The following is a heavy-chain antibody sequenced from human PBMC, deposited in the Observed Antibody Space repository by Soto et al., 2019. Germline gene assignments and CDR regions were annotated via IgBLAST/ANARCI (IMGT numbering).Heavy chain of an antibody. J-gene: IGHJ4*02. CDR2: ISGSGGST. V-gene: IGHV3-23*01. CDR1: GFTFSSYA. CDR3: ANLRRRQWLEIGGDY. Sequence: GGSLRLSCAASGFTFSSYAMSWVRQAPGKGLEWVSAISGSGGSTYYADSVKGRFTISRDNSKNTLYLQMNSLRSEDTAVYDGANLRRRQWLEIGGDYWGQGTLVTVSS. D-gene: IGHD6-19*01.